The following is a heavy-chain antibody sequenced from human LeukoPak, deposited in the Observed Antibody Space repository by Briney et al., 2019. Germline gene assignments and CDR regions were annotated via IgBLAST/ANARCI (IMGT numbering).Heavy chain of an antibody. CDR1: GGTFSSYA. V-gene: IGHV1-69*05. J-gene: IGHJ4*02. CDR3: ARERPPGDSSSWFLEGYFDI. CDR2: IIPIFGTA. D-gene: IGHD6-13*01. Sequence: SVKVSFKASGGTFSSYAITWVRQAPGQGLEWMGRIIPIFGTANYAQKFQGRVTITTDESTRTAYMELSSLRSEDTAVYYCARERPPGDSSSWFLEGYFDIWGQGSLVIVSS.